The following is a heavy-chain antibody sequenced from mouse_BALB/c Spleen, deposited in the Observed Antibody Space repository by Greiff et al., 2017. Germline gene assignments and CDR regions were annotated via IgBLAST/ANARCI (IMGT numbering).Heavy chain of an antibody. CDR1: GFNIKDTY. D-gene: IGHD1-2*01. Sequence: EVNVVESGAELVKPGASVKLSCTASGFNIKDTYMHWVKQRPEQGLEWIGRIDPANGNTKYDPKFQGKATITADTSSNTAYLQLSSLTSEDTAVYYCAMGIHYYGYFDYWGQGTTLTVSS. CDR3: AMGIHYYGYFDY. CDR2: IDPANGNT. V-gene: IGHV14-3*02. J-gene: IGHJ2*01.